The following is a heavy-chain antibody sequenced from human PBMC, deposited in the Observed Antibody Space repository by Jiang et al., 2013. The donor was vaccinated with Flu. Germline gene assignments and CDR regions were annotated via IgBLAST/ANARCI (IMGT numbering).Heavy chain of an antibody. V-gene: IGHV4-38-2*02. D-gene: IGHD2-15*01. CDR2: IYHSGST. CDR1: GYSISSGYY. CDR3: ARDGGGGNWFDP. J-gene: IGHJ5*02. Sequence: KPSETLSLTCAVSGYSISSGYYWGWIRQPPGKGLEWIGSIYHSGSTYYNPSLKSRVTISVDTSKNQFSLKLSSVTAADTAVYYCARDGGGGNWFDPWGQGTLVTVSS.